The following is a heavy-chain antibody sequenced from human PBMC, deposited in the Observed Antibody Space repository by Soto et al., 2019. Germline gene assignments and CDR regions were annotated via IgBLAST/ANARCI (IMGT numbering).Heavy chain of an antibody. J-gene: IGHJ6*02. D-gene: IGHD6-19*01. V-gene: IGHV6-1*01. CDR1: GDSVSSDSAA. Sequence: SQTLSLTCAISGDSVSSDSAAWNWIRQSPSRGLEWLGRTYHRSKWYNEYAPSVQSRLTINPDTSKNQFSLQLNSVTPEDTAVYYCVRSRVFIQVAGMANYYCYYGMDVWGQGTTVTVSS. CDR2: TYHRSKWYN. CDR3: VRSRVFIQVAGMANYYCYYGMDV.